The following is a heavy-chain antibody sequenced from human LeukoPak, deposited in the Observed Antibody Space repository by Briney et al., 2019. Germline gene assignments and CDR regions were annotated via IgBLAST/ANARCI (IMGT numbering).Heavy chain of an antibody. CDR1: GGSISSSSYY. CDR2: IYYSGGT. J-gene: IGHJ4*02. Sequence: SETLSLTCTVSGGSISSSSYYWGWIRQPPGKGLEWIGSIYYSGGTYYNPSLKSRVTISADTSKNQFSLKLSSVTAADTAVYYGARHVWGSYRYFDYWGQGTLVTVSS. D-gene: IGHD3-16*02. CDR3: ARHVWGSYRYFDY. V-gene: IGHV4-39*01.